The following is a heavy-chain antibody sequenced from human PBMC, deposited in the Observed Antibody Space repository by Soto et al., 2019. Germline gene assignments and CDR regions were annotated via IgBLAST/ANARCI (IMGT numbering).Heavy chain of an antibody. Sequence: LRLSCAASGIIVSSNYMNWVRQAPGKGLEWVSVIYSGGSTFYADSVKGRFTISRDNSKNTLYLQMDSLRAEDTAVYYCARTGYCPDGVCHKPLDYWGQGTLVTVSS. V-gene: IGHV3-53*01. CDR3: ARTGYCPDGVCHKPLDY. D-gene: IGHD2-8*01. J-gene: IGHJ4*02. CDR2: IYSGGST. CDR1: GIIVSSNY.